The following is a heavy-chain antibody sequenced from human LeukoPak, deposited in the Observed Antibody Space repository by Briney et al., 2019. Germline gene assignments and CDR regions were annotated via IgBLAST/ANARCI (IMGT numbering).Heavy chain of an antibody. CDR1: GGSISSYY. CDR2: IYYSGST. V-gene: IGHV4-59*01. CDR3: ARGYDFWSGYSFDY. J-gene: IGHJ4*02. D-gene: IGHD3-3*01. Sequence: SETLSLTCTVSGGSISSYYWSWIRRPPGKGLEWIGYIYYSGSTNYNPSLKSRVTISVDTSKNQFSLKLSSVTAADTAVYYCARGYDFWSGYSFDYWGQGTLVTVSS.